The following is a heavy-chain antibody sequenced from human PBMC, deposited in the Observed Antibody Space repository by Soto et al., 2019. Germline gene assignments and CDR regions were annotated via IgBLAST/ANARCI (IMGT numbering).Heavy chain of an antibody. CDR2: IYSGGST. Sequence: VQLVESGGGLVQPGGSPRLSCAASGFTVSSNYMSWVRQAPGKGLEWVSVIYSGGSTYYADSVKGRFTISRDNSKNTLYLQMNSLRAEDTAVYYCARGDTQYYYYYYMDVWGKGTTVTVSS. J-gene: IGHJ6*03. CDR1: GFTVSSNY. CDR3: ARGDTQYYYYYYMDV. V-gene: IGHV3-66*01. D-gene: IGHD5-18*01.